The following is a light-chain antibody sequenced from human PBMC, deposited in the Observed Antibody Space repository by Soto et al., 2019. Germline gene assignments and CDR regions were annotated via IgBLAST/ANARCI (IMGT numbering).Light chain of an antibody. V-gene: IGKV3-20*01. Sequence: EIVLTQSPATLSLSPGERATLSCRASQSVSSSYLAWYQQKPGQAPRLLIYGESRRATGIPDRFSGSGSGTDFTLAIRRLEPEDSAVYYCQQYGGSPSITFGQGTRLEI. CDR2: GES. CDR3: QQYGGSPSIT. CDR1: QSVSSSY. J-gene: IGKJ5*01.